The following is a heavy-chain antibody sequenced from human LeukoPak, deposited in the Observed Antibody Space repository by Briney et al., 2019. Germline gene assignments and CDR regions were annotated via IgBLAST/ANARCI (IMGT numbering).Heavy chain of an antibody. Sequence: GGSLRLSCAASGFTFSSYSMNWVRQAPGKGLEWVSSISSSSSYIYYADSVKGRFTISRDNAKNSLYLQMNSLRAEDTAVYYCARLGIITAAGSNDYWGQGTLVTVSS. CDR3: ARLGIITAAGSNDY. J-gene: IGHJ4*02. V-gene: IGHV3-21*04. CDR2: ISSSSSYI. CDR1: GFTFSSYS. D-gene: IGHD6-13*01.